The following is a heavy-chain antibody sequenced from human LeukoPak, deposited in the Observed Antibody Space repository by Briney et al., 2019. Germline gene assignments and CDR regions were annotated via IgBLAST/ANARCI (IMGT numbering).Heavy chain of an antibody. Sequence: ASVKVSCKASASTFITYAIHWVRQAPGQGLEWMGWISTGNGNTRYSKAFRDRVTITRDTSESKVYMELRGLISEDMAVYYCARENYYRIGRFDRSYLYDWGQGTLVTVSS. D-gene: IGHD3-10*01. V-gene: IGHV1-3*03. CDR2: ISTGNGNT. J-gene: IGHJ4*02. CDR1: ASTFITYA. CDR3: ARENYYRIGRFDRSYLYD.